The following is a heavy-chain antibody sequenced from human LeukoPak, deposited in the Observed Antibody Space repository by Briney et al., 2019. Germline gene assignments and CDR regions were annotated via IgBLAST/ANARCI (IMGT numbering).Heavy chain of an antibody. J-gene: IGHJ6*02. V-gene: IGHV1-69*13. D-gene: IGHD3-22*01. CDR3: ARRVGDSSGYYSYYYYYGMDV. Sequence: ASVKVSCKASGGTFSSYAISWVRQAPGQGLEWMGGIIPIFGTANYAQKFQGRVTITADESTSTAYMELSSLRSEDTAVYYCARRVGDSSGYYSYYYYYGMDVWGQGTLVTVSS. CDR1: GGTFSSYA. CDR2: IIPIFGTA.